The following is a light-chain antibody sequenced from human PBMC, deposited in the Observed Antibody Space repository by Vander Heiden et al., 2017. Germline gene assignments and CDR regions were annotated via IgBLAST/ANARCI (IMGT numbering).Light chain of an antibody. J-gene: IGKJ2*01. Sequence: DCVLTQSLDSLAVTLGERATINCKSSQSVLYSAKNKNYLAWYQQKPGQPPKLLIYWASTRESGVPDRFSGSGSGRDFTLTISSLQAEDVAVYYCQQYDSTPQTFGQGTKLEIK. CDR1: QSVLYSAKNKNY. V-gene: IGKV4-1*01. CDR3: QQYDSTPQT. CDR2: WAS.